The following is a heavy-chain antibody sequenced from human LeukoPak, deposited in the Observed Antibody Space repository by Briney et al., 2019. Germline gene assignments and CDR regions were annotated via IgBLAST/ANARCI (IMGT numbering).Heavy chain of an antibody. Sequence: GGSLRLSCEASGFPVGSYYLTWIRQAPGKGLEWVSYISSSGSTIYYADSVKGRFTISRDNAKNSLYLQMNSLRAEDTAVYYCARYCSSTSCYTGGDYWGQGTPVTVSS. CDR1: GFPVGSYY. D-gene: IGHD2-2*02. CDR3: ARYCSSTSCYTGGDY. CDR2: ISSSGSTI. V-gene: IGHV3-11*01. J-gene: IGHJ4*02.